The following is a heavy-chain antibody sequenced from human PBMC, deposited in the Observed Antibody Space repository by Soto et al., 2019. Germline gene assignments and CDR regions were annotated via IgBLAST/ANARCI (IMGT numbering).Heavy chain of an antibody. CDR3: ARGYDSSAYFYPLGDGMDV. CDR1: GYSFTNQA. Sequence: ASVKVSCKTSGYSFTNQAINWVRQAPGQGLEWVGWISGRSGNSNSAETVRGRVTMTTDTSTATAYLELRALTTDDTAVYYCARGYDSSAYFYPLGDGMDVWGQGTTVTVSS. CDR2: ISGRSGNS. D-gene: IGHD6-19*01. J-gene: IGHJ6*02. V-gene: IGHV1-18*01.